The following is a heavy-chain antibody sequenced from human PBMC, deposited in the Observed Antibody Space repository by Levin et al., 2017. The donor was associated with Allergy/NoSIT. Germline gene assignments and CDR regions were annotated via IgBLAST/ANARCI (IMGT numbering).Heavy chain of an antibody. CDR3: ARVRGYSGYDVGPGDYYYYMDV. CDR1: GGSFSGYY. Sequence: SQTLSLTCAVYGGSFSGYYWSWIRQPPGKGLEWIGEINHSGSTNYNPSLKSRVTISVDTSKNQFSLKLSSVTAADTAVYYCARVRGYSGYDVGPGDYYYYMDVWGKGTTVTVSS. V-gene: IGHV4-34*01. J-gene: IGHJ6*03. CDR2: INHSGST. D-gene: IGHD5-12*01.